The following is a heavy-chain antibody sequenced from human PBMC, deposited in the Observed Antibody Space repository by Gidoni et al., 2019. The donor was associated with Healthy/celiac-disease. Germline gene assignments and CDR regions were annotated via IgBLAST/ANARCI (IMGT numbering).Heavy chain of an antibody. J-gene: IGHJ4*02. Sequence: QVQLVQSGAEVKKPGASVKVSCNASGYTFTSYGISWVRQAPGQGLEWMGWISAYNGNTNYAQKLQGRVTMTTDTSTSTAYMELRSLRSDDTAVYYCERELRFLEWLSALGLDYWGQGTLVTVSS. CDR2: ISAYNGNT. CDR1: GYTFTSYG. CDR3: ERELRFLEWLSALGLDY. D-gene: IGHD3-3*01. V-gene: IGHV1-18*01.